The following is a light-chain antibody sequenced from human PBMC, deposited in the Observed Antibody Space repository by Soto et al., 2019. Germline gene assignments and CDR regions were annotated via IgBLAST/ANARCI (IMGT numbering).Light chain of an antibody. Sequence: EIVLTQSPGTLSLSPGERATLSCRASQSVSSSYLAWYQQKPGQAPRLLIYGASSRATGIPDRFSGSGSGTAFTLTISRLEPEDFAVYYCQQYGSYPPWTFGQGTKVEIK. CDR2: GAS. CDR3: QQYGSYPPWT. J-gene: IGKJ1*01. CDR1: QSVSSSY. V-gene: IGKV3-20*01.